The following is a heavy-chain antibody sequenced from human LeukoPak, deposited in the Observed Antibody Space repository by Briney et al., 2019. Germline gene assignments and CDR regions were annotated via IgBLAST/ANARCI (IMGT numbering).Heavy chain of an antibody. J-gene: IGHJ4*02. V-gene: IGHV3-23*01. CDR1: GLTFSSYA. D-gene: IGHD3-10*01. Sequence: GGSLRLSCAASGLTFSSYAMNWVRQAPGKGLEWVSAISGSGGNTYYADSVKGRFTISRDNSKNTLYLQMNSLRAEDTAVYYCAKDSPMVRGVIQDWGQGTLVTVSS. CDR2: ISGSGGNT. CDR3: AKDSPMVRGVIQD.